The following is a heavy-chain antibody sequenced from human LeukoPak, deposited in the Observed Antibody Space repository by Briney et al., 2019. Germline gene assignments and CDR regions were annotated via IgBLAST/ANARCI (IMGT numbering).Heavy chain of an antibody. J-gene: IGHJ4*02. V-gene: IGHV3-7*01. CDR3: ASGRQLGY. CDR1: GFTFSNCW. Sequence: PGGSLRLSCAASGFTFSNCWMIWVRQAPGKGLEWVANIKEDGSEKYYVDSVKGRFTISRDNARNSLYLQMNSLRAEDTAVYYCASGRQLGYWGQGTLVTVSS. D-gene: IGHD6-13*01. CDR2: IKEDGSEK.